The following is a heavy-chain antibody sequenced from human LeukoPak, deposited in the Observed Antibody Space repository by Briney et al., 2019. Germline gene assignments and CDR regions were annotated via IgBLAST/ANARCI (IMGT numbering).Heavy chain of an antibody. V-gene: IGHV5-51*01. D-gene: IGHD3-22*01. CDR1: GYGFTSYW. Sequence: GASLQISFNVSGYGFTSYWIGWVRQMPGKGLEWMAIIYPGDSDTRYSPSLQGQVTISADKSISTAYLQWSSLKASDTAMYYYARSSDSSGYYDYFDYWGQGTLVTVSS. J-gene: IGHJ4*02. CDR2: IYPGDSDT. CDR3: ARSSDSSGYYDYFDY.